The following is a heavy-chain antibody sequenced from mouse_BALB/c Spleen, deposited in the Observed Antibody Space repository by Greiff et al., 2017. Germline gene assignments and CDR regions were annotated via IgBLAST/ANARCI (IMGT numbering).Heavy chain of an antibody. CDR2: IYPGNSDT. V-gene: IGHV1-5*01. D-gene: IGHD2-1*01. J-gene: IGHJ3*01. CDR1: GYSFTSYW. Sequence: EVKLQQSGTVLARPGASVKMSCKASGYSFTSYWMHWVKQRPGQGLEWIGAIYPGNSDTSYNQKFKGKAKLTAVTSASTAYMELSSLTNEDSAVYYCTRSDGNYGAWFAYWGQGTLVTVSA. CDR3: TRSDGNYGAWFAY.